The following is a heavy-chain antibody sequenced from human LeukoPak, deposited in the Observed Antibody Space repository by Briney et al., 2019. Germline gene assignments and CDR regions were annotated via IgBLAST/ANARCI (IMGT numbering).Heavy chain of an antibody. CDR2: ISGSGGST. Sequence: GGSLRLSCAASGFTFSSYAMSWVRQAPGKGLEWVSAISGSGGSTYYADSVKGRFTISRDNSKNTLYLQMNSLRAEDTAVYYCARLRRLRYFAFGYWGQGTLVTVSS. CDR3: ARLRRLRYFAFGY. D-gene: IGHD5-12*01. V-gene: IGHV3-23*01. CDR1: GFTFSSYA. J-gene: IGHJ4*02.